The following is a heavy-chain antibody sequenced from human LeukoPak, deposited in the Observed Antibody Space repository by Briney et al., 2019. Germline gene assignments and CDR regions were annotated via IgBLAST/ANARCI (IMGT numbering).Heavy chain of an antibody. D-gene: IGHD2-15*01. J-gene: IGHJ4*02. CDR1: GFTFSNYA. V-gene: IGHV3-23*01. CDR2: ISGSGGST. Sequence: PGGSLRLSCAAAGFTFSNYAMSWVRQAPGKGLEWVSVISGSGGSTYHADSVKGRFTISRDNSNNTLYLQMNSLRAEDTAIYYCAKFRSAVVAAATNYWGQGTLVTVSS. CDR3: AKFRSAVVAAATNY.